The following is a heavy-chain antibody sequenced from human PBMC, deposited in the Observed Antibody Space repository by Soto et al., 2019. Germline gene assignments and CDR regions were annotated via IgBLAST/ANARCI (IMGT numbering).Heavy chain of an antibody. J-gene: IGHJ3*02. CDR3: ARRDYDILTGYYMFDAFDI. V-gene: IGHV3-33*01. CDR2: IWYDGSNK. CDR1: GFTFSSYG. Sequence: QVPLVESGGGVVQPGRSLRLSCAASGFTFSSYGMHWVRQAPGKGLEWVAVIWYDGSNKYYADSVKGRFTISRDNSKNTLYLQMNSLRAEDTAVYYCARRDYDILTGYYMFDAFDIWGQGTMVTVSS. D-gene: IGHD3-9*01.